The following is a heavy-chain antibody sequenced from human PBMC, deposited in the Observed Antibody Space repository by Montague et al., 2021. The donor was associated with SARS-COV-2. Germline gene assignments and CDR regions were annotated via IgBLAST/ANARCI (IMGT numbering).Heavy chain of an antibody. CDR2: IHYRGTN. J-gene: IGHJ3*02. Sequence: SETLSLTCTVSGVSISGSAYYWGWIRPPPGKGLEWGGSIHYRGTNYYRPFLKRRITISVNTTKNQFYMKLSSATAEATAAYYCAMSRTSFLRFDIWGRGTVVIVSS. V-gene: IGHV4-39*01. CDR1: GVSISGSAYY. D-gene: IGHD1-14*01. CDR3: AMSRTSFLRFDI.